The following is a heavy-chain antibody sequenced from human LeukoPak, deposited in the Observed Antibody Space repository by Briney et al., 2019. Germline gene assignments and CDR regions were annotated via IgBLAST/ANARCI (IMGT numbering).Heavy chain of an antibody. CDR3: AQPTIPA. CDR2: ISSSGADT. D-gene: IGHD5-12*01. J-gene: IGHJ3*01. Sequence: GGSLRLSCAASGFTFSSYAMSWVRQAPGKGLEWVSSISSSGADTYYADSVKGRFTISRDNAKNTLYLQMNSLRAEDTAVYYCAQPTIPAWGQGTMVTVSS. CDR1: GFTFSSYA. V-gene: IGHV3-23*01.